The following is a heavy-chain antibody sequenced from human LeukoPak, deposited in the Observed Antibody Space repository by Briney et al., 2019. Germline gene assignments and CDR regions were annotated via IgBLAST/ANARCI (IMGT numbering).Heavy chain of an antibody. CDR1: GFTFSTYS. CDR2: ISYDGSNR. CDR3: ARDQGRRNFDY. V-gene: IGHV3-30*03. J-gene: IGHJ4*02. Sequence: GGSLRLSCRASGFTFSTYSMNWVRQAPGKGLEWVAVISYDGSNRYYADSVKGRFTISRDNSKNTLYLQMNSLRAEDTAVYYCARDQGRRNFDYWGQGTLVTVSS.